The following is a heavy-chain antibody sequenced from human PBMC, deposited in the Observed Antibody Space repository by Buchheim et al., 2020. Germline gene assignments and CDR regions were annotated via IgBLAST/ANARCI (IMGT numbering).Heavy chain of an antibody. CDR1: GFTFSSYA. D-gene: IGHD3-3*01. CDR2: ISGSGGST. J-gene: IGHJ4*02. Sequence: EVQLLESGGGLVQPGGSLRLSCAASGFTFSSYAMSWVRQAPGKGLEWVSAISGSGGSTYYADSVKGRFTISRDNSKNTLYLQMNSLRAEDTAVYYCAKDTVYYDFWSGLRPALDYWGQGTL. V-gene: IGHV3-23*01. CDR3: AKDTVYYDFWSGLRPALDY.